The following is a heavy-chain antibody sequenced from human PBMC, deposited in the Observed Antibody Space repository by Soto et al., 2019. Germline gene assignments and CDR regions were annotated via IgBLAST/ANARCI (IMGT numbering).Heavy chain of an antibody. Sequence: QVQLQESGPGLVKPSQTLSLTCTVSGGSISSGGYYWSWIRQHPGKGLEWIGYIHYSGNSDYNPSLKSRLSISVDTSKNQFSLRLSSVTAADTAVYYXXREXXXATGTTIDYWGQGTLVTVSS. CDR3: XREXXXATGTTIDY. V-gene: IGHV4-31*03. D-gene: IGHD1-1*01. CDR1: GGSISSGGYY. J-gene: IGHJ4*02. CDR2: IHYSGNS.